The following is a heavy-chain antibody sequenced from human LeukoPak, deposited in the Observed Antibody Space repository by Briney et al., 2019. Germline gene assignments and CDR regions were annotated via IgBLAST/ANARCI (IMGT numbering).Heavy chain of an antibody. CDR1: GYSFTNYW. V-gene: IGHV5-51*01. Sequence: GESLKISCKGSGYSFTNYWIGWVRQMPGKGLEWMGIIYPGDSDTRYSPSFQGQVTISADKSISTAYLQWSSLKASDSAMYYCASIVVADTYYYFHLWGRGTLVTVSS. J-gene: IGHJ2*01. CDR2: IYPGDSDT. CDR3: ASIVVADTYYYFHL. D-gene: IGHD6-19*01.